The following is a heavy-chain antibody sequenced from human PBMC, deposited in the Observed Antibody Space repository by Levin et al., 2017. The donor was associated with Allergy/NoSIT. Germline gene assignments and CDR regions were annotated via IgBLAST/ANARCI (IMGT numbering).Heavy chain of an antibody. CDR2: VSYGGRSK. D-gene: IGHD5/OR15-5a*01. CDR3: ARDDSVTSIQTQHFGMDV. CDR1: GFSFSNYF. J-gene: IGHJ6*02. Sequence: GGSLRLSCAASGFSFSNYFIHWVRQAPGKGLEWVAVVSYGGRSKYYADSVRGRFTISRDNSKNTLYLQMDSLRAEDTAVYYCARDDSVTSIQTQHFGMDVWGQGTTVIVSS. V-gene: IGHV3-30*03.